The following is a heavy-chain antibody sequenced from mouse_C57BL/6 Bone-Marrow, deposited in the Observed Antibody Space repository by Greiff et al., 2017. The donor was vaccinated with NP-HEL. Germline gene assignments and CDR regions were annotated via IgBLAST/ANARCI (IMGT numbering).Heavy chain of an antibody. CDR2: IDPSDSYT. CDR1: GYTFTSYW. CDR3: ARRTTVVATDYYAVDY. J-gene: IGHJ4*01. D-gene: IGHD1-1*01. V-gene: IGHV1-69*01. Sequence: VQLQQPGAELVMPGASVKLSCKASGYTFTSYWMHWVKQRPGQGLEWIGEIDPSDSYTNYNQKFKGKSTLTVDKSSSTAYMQLSSLTSEDSAVYYCARRTTVVATDYYAVDYWGQGTSVTVSS.